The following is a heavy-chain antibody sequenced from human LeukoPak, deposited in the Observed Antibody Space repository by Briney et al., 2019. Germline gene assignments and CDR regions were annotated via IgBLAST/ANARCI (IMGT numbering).Heavy chain of an antibody. V-gene: IGHV4-59*08. CDR2: GYYSGNT. J-gene: IGHJ4*02. Sequence: SETLSLTCTVSGGSISTYYWSWIRQPPGKGLEWIGCGYYSGNTINNPSLKSRVTISADTSKNRISLKLTSVTAADTAVYYCARHGGSYNFDSWGQGTLATVSS. CDR3: ARHGGSYNFDS. CDR1: GGSISTYY. D-gene: IGHD2-15*01.